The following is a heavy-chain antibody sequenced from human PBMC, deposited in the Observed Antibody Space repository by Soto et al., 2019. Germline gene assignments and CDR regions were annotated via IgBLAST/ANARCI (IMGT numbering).Heavy chain of an antibody. CDR3: ARRGYSYDYYYYMDV. D-gene: IGHD5-18*01. CDR1: GGSISSYY. V-gene: IGHV4-59*08. J-gene: IGHJ6*03. CDR2: IYYSGST. Sequence: SETLSLTCTVSGGSISSYYWSWIRQPPGKGLEWIGYIYYSGSTNYNPSLKSRVTISVDTSKNQFSLKLSSVTAADTAVYYCARRGYSYDYYYYMDVWGKGTTVTVSS.